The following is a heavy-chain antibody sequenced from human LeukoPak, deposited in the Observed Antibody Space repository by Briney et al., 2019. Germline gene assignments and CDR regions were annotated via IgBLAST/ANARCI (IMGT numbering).Heavy chain of an antibody. CDR3: ARLRYFDWSPEGWFDP. V-gene: IGHV1-18*01. Sequence: AASVKVSCKASGYTFTSYGISWVRQAPGQGLEWMGWISAYNGNTNYAQKLQGRVNMTTDTSTSTAYMELRSLRSDDTAVYYCARLRYFDWSPEGWFDPWGQGTLVTVSS. CDR1: GYTFTSYG. J-gene: IGHJ5*02. CDR2: ISAYNGNT. D-gene: IGHD3-9*01.